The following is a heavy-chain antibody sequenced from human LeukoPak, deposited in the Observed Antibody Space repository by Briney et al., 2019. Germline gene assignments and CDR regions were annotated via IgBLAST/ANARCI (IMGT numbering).Heavy chain of an antibody. D-gene: IGHD3-10*01. CDR1: GFTFSSYS. J-gene: IGHJ4*02. CDR3: ARDLRPNGSGSYNR. Sequence: PGRSLRLSCAASGFTFSSYSMNWVRQAPGKGLEWVSSISSSSSYIYYADSVKSRFTISRDNAENSLYLQMNGLRAEDTAVYYCARDLRPNGSGSYNRWGQGTLVTASS. CDR2: ISSSSSYI. V-gene: IGHV3-21*01.